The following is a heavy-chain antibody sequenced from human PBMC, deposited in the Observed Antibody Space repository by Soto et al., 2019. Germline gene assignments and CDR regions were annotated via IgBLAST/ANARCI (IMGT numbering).Heavy chain of an antibody. J-gene: IGHJ4*02. Sequence: EVQLVESGGGLVQPGGSLRLSCAASGFTFSNAWMSWVRQAPGKGLEWVGRIKSKTDGGTTDYAAPVKGRFIISRDDSKNTLYLQMNSLKTEDTAVYYCTTDLAMVRGVIMETRDYWGQGTLVTVSS. D-gene: IGHD3-10*01. CDR1: GFTFSNAW. CDR3: TTDLAMVRGVIMETRDY. V-gene: IGHV3-15*01. CDR2: IKSKTDGGTT.